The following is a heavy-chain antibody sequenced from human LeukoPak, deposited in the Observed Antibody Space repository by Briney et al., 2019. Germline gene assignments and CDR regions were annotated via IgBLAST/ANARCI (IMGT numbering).Heavy chain of an antibody. Sequence: PGGSLRLSCAASGFTFGDYYMSWIRQAPGKGLEWVSYISSSGSTIYYADSVKGRFTISRDNAKNSLYLQMNSLRAEDTAVYYCAREGGDGPFNWFDPWGQGTLVTVSS. CDR1: GFTFGDYY. D-gene: IGHD3-16*01. J-gene: IGHJ5*02. CDR3: AREGGDGPFNWFDP. CDR2: ISSSGSTI. V-gene: IGHV3-11*01.